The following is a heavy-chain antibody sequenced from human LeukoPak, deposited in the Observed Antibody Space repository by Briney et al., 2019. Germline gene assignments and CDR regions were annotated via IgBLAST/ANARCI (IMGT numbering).Heavy chain of an antibody. CDR2: ISAYNGNT. J-gene: IGHJ6*03. V-gene: IGHV1-18*01. CDR1: GYTFTSYA. CDR3: ARGRVGATRYYYYYMDV. Sequence: GASVKVSCKASGYTFTSYAMHWVRQAPGQGLEWMGWISAYNGNTNYAQKLQGRVTMTTDTSTSTAYMELRSLRSDDTAVYYCARGRVGATRYYYYYMDVWGKGTTVTISS. D-gene: IGHD1-26*01.